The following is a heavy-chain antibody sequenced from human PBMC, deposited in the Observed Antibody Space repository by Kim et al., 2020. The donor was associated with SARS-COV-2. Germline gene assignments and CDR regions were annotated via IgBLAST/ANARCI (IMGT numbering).Heavy chain of an antibody. CDR2: NT. J-gene: IGHJ4*02. Sequence: NTKYAQNPQSRVTMTTATSTSTAYMELRSLRSDDTAVYYCAREIRSSIDYWGQGTLVTVSS. V-gene: IGHV1-18*01. CDR3: AREIRSSIDY.